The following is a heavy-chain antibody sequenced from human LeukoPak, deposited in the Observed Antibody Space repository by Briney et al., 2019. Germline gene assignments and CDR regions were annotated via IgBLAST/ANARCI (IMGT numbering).Heavy chain of an antibody. CDR2: ISGSSST. D-gene: IGHD6-19*01. V-gene: IGHV3-23*01. CDR3: AKEKSIAVALPFDY. Sequence: QPGGSLRLSSAASGFTFSSYSMNWVRQAPGKGLEWVSSISGSSSTYYADSVKGRFTISRDNSKNTLYLQMNSLRAEDTAVYYCAKEKSIAVALPFDYWGQGTLVTVSS. CDR1: GFTFSSYS. J-gene: IGHJ4*02.